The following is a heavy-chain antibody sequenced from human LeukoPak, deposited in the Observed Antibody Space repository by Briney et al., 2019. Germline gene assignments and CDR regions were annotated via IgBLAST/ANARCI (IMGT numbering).Heavy chain of an antibody. Sequence: SETLSLTCTVSGGSISSSSYYWGWIRQPPGKGLEWIGSIYYSGSTYYNPSLKSRVTISVDTSKNQFSLKLSPVTAADTAVYYCARRLFYTDQFDYWGQGTLVTVSS. D-gene: IGHD3-16*01. CDR3: ARRLFYTDQFDY. CDR2: IYYSGST. CDR1: GGSISSSSYY. V-gene: IGHV4-39*01. J-gene: IGHJ4*02.